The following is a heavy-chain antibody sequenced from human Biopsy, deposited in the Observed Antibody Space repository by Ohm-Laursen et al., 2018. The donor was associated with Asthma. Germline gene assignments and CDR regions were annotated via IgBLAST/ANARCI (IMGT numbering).Heavy chain of an antibody. CDR2: ISSSGAST. CDR1: GFTFNYYS. D-gene: IGHD1-26*01. CDR3: AKGGTYTTDRYAY. J-gene: IGHJ4*02. V-gene: IGHV3-23*01. Sequence: GSLRLSCAATGFTFNYYSINWVRQAPGKGLEWVSSISSSGASTYYADSVKGRFTISRDNSKNTLYLQMSSLRADDTAVYYCAKGGTYTTDRYAYWGQGSLVTVSS.